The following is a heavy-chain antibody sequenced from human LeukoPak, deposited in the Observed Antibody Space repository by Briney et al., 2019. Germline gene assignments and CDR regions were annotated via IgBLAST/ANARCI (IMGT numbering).Heavy chain of an antibody. CDR2: IYPGDSDT. CDR1: GYSFTSYW. D-gene: IGHD5-12*01. V-gene: IGHV5-51*01. CDR3: ARSTPGYSGYDWTDY. Sequence: GESLKISCKASGYSFTSYWIAWVRQMPGKGLEWMGLIYPGDSDTRYSPSFQGQVTISADKSISTAYLQWSSLKASDTAMYYCARSTPGYSGYDWTDYWGQGTLVTVSS. J-gene: IGHJ4*02.